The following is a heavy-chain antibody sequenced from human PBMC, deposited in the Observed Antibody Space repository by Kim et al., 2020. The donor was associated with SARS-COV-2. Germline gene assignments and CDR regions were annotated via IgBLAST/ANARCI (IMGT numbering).Heavy chain of an antibody. CDR3: ATGKGGGCSGGSCLEFDY. Sequence: GGSLRLSCAASAFTFSSYGIHWVRQAPGKGLEWVAVISYDGSNKYYADSVKGRFTISRDSSKNTLFLQMNSLRPEDTAVYYCATGKGGGCSGGSCLEFDYWGQGTLVTVSS. CDR1: AFTFSSYG. V-gene: IGHV3-30*03. D-gene: IGHD2-15*01. J-gene: IGHJ4*02. CDR2: ISYDGSNK.